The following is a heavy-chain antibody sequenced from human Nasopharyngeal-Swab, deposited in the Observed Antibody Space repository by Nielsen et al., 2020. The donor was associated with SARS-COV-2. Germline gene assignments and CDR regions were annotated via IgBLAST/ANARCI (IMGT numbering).Heavy chain of an antibody. V-gene: IGHV1-69*13. D-gene: IGHD1/OR15-1a*01. CDR1: GDAFSRFG. CDR2: IIPAFGTP. Sequence: SVKVSCKASGDAFSRFGISCVRQAPGQGLEWMGGIIPAFGTPTYAQDSAQDLQGRVTISADESTSTTYMELSSLRSEDTAVYYCARGKGTSYYYYYGMDVWGQGTAVTVSS. CDR3: ARGKGTSYYYYYGMDV. J-gene: IGHJ6*02.